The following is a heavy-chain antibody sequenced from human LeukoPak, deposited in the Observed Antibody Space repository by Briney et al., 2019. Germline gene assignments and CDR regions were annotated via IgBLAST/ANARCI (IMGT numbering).Heavy chain of an antibody. CDR3: ANTMTFWSGYDY. CDR1: GFTFSIYA. Sequence: PGGSLRLSCAASGFTFSIYAMSWVRQAPGKGLEWVSAISGSGGSTYYADSVKGRFTISRDNSKNTLYLQMNSLRAEDTAVYYCANTMTFWSGYDYWGQGTLVTVSS. J-gene: IGHJ4*02. D-gene: IGHD3-3*01. V-gene: IGHV3-23*01. CDR2: ISGSGGST.